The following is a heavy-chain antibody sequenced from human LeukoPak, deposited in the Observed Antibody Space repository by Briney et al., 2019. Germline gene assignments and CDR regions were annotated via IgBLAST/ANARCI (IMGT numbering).Heavy chain of an antibody. CDR2: IKSKTDGGTT. CDR1: GFTFSTYS. J-gene: IGHJ4*02. Sequence: PGGSLRLSCAASGFTFSTYSMSWVRQAPGKGLEWVGRIKSKTDGGTTDFAAPVKGRFSISRDDSKNMLYLQMNSLKTEDTAVYYCTTGLCGRWGQGTLVTVSS. CDR3: TTGLCGR. V-gene: IGHV3-15*01. D-gene: IGHD1-26*01.